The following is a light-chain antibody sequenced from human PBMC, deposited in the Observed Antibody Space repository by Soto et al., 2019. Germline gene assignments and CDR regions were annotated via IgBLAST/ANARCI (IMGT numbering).Light chain of an antibody. Sequence: QSALTQPPSASGSPGQSVTISCTGTSSDVGGYNYVSWYQQHPGKAPKLMIYELSKRPSGVPDRFSGPKSGNTASLTVSGLQAEDEADYYCSSYAGSNNFGVFGGGTKVTVL. J-gene: IGLJ3*02. V-gene: IGLV2-8*01. CDR2: ELS. CDR3: SSYAGSNNFGV. CDR1: SSDVGGYNY.